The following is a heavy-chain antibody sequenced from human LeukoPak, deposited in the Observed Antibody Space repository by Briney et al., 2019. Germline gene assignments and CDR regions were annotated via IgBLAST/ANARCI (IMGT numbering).Heavy chain of an antibody. CDR1: GDSISRSTYY. CDR3: ARSSGTGTFSY. CDR2: VYYGRSP. D-gene: IGHD6-25*01. J-gene: IGHJ4*02. V-gene: IGHV4-39*02. Sequence: PSETLSLTCTVSGDSISRSTYYWAWIRQPPGKGLEWIGSVYYGRSPYFDPSLESRATISVDTSKNHFSLKMSSVTAADTAVYYCARSSGTGTFSYWGQGTLVTVSS.